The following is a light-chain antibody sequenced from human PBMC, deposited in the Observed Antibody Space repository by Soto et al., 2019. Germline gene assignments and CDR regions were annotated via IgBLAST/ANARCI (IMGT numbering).Light chain of an antibody. Sequence: DIVMTQSPDSLAVSLGERATINCKSSQSVLYSSTNKKNSAWYQQKPGQPPKLLIYWASTRESGVPDRFSGSGSGTDFTLTISSLQAEDVAVYYCQQYYTTPWTFGQGTKVEIK. CDR2: WAS. V-gene: IGKV4-1*01. J-gene: IGKJ1*01. CDR3: QQYYTTPWT. CDR1: QSVLYSSTNKKN.